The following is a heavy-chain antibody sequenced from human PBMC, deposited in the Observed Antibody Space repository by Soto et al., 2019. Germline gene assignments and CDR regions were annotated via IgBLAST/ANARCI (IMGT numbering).Heavy chain of an antibody. CDR1: VGSISSSSYY. CDR2: IYYSGST. J-gene: IGHJ6*02. CDR3: ARISSGYYKGYYYGMDV. Sequence: SETLSLTCTVSVGSISSSSYYWGWIRQPPGKGLEWIGSIYYSGSTYYNPSLKSRVTISVDTSKNQFSLKLSSVTAADTAVYYCARISSGYYKGYYYGMDVWGQGTTVTVSS. V-gene: IGHV4-39*01. D-gene: IGHD3-22*01.